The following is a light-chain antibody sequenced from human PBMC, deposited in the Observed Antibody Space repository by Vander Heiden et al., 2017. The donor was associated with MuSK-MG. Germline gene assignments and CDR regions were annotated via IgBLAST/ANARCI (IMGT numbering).Light chain of an antibody. CDR1: QSSSSY. CDR3: QQSYSTPPWT. CDR2: DAS. V-gene: IGKV1-39*01. Sequence: DIQMAQSPSSLSASVGDRVTLTCRASQSSSSYLNWYQQKPGKAPKLLIYDASSLQSGVPSRFSGSGSGTDFTLTISSLQPEDVATYYCQQSYSTPPWTFGQGTKVEIK. J-gene: IGKJ1*01.